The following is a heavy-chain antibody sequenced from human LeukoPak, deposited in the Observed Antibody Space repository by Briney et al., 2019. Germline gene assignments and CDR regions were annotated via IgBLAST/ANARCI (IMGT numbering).Heavy chain of an antibody. CDR3: ERAANDWRPNQYYFDY. Sequence: TPSLTCAVYGRSSSVYYWGSTRPRPGKGLEWVGEINHSGRTNYNPPLKSRDTISEDTSKNHFYLKLSALNPAGTGLYYWERAANDWRPNQYYFDYWGQGTLVTVSS. CDR1: GRSSSVYY. CDR2: INHSGRT. D-gene: IGHD3-3*01. V-gene: IGHV4-34*01. J-gene: IGHJ4*02.